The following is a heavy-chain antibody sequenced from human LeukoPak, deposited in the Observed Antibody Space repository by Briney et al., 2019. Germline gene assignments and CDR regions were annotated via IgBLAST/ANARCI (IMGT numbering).Heavy chain of an antibody. CDR2: INPNSGGT. J-gene: IGHJ4*02. CDR1: GYTFTDYY. Sequence: ASVKVSCKAFGYTFTDYYLYWVRQAPGQGLEWMGWINPNSGGTNYAQKFQGTVTMTRDTSINTIYMELSSLRSDDTAVYYCTRGSTSDYWGQGTLVTVSS. CDR3: TRGSTSDY. V-gene: IGHV1-2*02.